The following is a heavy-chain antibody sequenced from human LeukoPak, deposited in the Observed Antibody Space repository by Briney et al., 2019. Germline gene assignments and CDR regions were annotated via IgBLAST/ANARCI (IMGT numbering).Heavy chain of an antibody. J-gene: IGHJ6*04. CDR2: IYSGGST. CDR3: ARISTGRLDV. V-gene: IGHV3-53*01. Sequence: GGSLRLSCAASGFTFNTYGMTWVRQAPGKGLEWVSVIYSGGSTYYADSVKGRFTISRDNSKNTLYLQMNSLRAEDTAVYYCARISTGRLDVWGKGTTVTVSS. D-gene: IGHD2-2*01. CDR1: GFTFNTYG.